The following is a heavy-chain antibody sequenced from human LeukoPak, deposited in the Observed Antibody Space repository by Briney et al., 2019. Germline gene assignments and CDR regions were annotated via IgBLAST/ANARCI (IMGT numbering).Heavy chain of an antibody. CDR2: ISWNSGSI. CDR3: ATDSRWELGGFDY. V-gene: IGHV3-9*01. J-gene: IGHJ4*02. CDR1: GFTFDDYA. Sequence: GGSLRLSCAASGFTFDDYAMHWLRQAPGKGLEWVSGISWNSGSIGYADSVKGRFTISIDNAKNSLYLQMNRQRAEYTALYYCATDSRWELGGFDYWGQATLVTVSS. D-gene: IGHD1-26*01.